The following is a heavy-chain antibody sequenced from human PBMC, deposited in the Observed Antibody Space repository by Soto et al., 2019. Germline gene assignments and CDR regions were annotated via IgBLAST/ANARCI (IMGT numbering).Heavy chain of an antibody. Sequence: QVQLVQSGAEVKKPGSSVKVSCKASGGTFSSYTISWVRQAPGQGLEWMGRIIPILGIANYAQKFQGRVTITADKSTSTAYMELSSLRSEDTAVYYCARFNIAVAAVGKDAFDIWGQGTMVTVS. CDR2: IIPILGIA. D-gene: IGHD6-19*01. CDR1: GGTFSSYT. CDR3: ARFNIAVAAVGKDAFDI. V-gene: IGHV1-69*02. J-gene: IGHJ3*02.